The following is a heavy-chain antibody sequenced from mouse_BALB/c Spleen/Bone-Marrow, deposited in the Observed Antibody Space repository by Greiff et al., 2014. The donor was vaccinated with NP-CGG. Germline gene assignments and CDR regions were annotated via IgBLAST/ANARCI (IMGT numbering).Heavy chain of an antibody. CDR2: ISDGGSYT. J-gene: IGHJ4*01. V-gene: IGHV5-4*02. D-gene: IGHD1-1*02. CDR1: GFTFSDYY. Sequence: EVMLVESGGGLVKPGGSLKLSCAASGFTFSDYYMYWVRQTPEKRLEWVATISDGGSYTYYPDSVKGRFTISRDNAKNNLYLQMSSLKSEDTAMYYCARSGERYGAMDCWGQGTSVTVFS. CDR3: ARSGERYGAMDC.